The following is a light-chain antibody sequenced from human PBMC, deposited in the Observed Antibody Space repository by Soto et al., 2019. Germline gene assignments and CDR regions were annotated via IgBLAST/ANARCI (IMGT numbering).Light chain of an antibody. CDR1: QSVSSSY. CDR2: GAS. CDR3: QQDYNLPPWT. Sequence: PGERVTLSCRASQSVSSSYLTWYQQKPGQAPWLLIYGASTRATSIPARFSGSGSGTDFTLTISSLQPEDFAVYYCQQDYNLPPWTFGQGTKVEIK. J-gene: IGKJ1*01. V-gene: IGKV3D-7*01.